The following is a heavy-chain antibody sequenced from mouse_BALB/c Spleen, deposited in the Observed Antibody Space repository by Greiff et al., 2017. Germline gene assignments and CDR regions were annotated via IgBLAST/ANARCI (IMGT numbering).Heavy chain of an antibody. Sequence: VQLQQSGAELAKPGASVKMSCKASGYTFTSYWMHWVKQRPGQGLEWIGYINPSTGYTEYNQKFKDKATLTADKSPSTAYMQLSSLTSEDSAVYYCERWYYCDYAMDYWGQGTSVTVSS. J-gene: IGHJ4*01. CDR1: GYTFTSYW. V-gene: IGHV1-7*01. CDR3: ERWYYCDYAMDY. D-gene: IGHD1-1*01. CDR2: INPSTGYT.